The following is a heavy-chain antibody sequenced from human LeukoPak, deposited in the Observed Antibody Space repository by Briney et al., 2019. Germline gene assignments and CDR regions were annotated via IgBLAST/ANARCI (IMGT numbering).Heavy chain of an antibody. CDR3: ARDHYDILTGYTNWFDP. D-gene: IGHD3-9*01. CDR1: GFTFSSYS. J-gene: IGHJ5*02. V-gene: IGHV3-48*01. CDR2: ISSSSSTI. Sequence: PGGSLRLSCAASGFTFSSYSMNWVRQAPGKGLEWVSYISSSSSTIYYADSVKGRFTISRDNAKNSLYLQMNSLRAEDTAVYYCARDHYDILTGYTNWFDPWGQGTLVTVSS.